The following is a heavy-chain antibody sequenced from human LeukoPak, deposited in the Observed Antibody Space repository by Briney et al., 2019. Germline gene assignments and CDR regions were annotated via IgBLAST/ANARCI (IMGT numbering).Heavy chain of an antibody. CDR3: AEDHDRYSSGYQLDY. V-gene: IGHV3-23*01. D-gene: IGHD3-22*01. CDR2: ISGGGRTT. Sequence: GGSLRLSCAASGFTFSNHAMSWVRQAPGKGLQWVAVISGGGRTTEYEDFVKGRFTISRDNSKNTLYLQMNNLRAEDTAVYYCAEDHDRYSSGYQLDYWGQGTLVTASS. J-gene: IGHJ4*02. CDR1: GFTFSNHA.